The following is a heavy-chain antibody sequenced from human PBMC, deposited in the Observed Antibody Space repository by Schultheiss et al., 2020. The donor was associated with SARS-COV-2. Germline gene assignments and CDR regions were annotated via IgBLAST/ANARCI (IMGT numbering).Heavy chain of an antibody. J-gene: IGHJ4*02. CDR3: ARENPEGYANDY. D-gene: IGHD1-14*01. V-gene: IGHV4-61*01. CDR1: GGSIRSSSYY. Sequence: SQTLSLTCTVSGGSIRSSSYYWSWIRQPPGKGLEWIGYIYYSGSTNYNPSLKSRVTISVDTSKNQFSLKLSSVTAADTAVYYCARENPEGYANDYWGQGTLVTVAS. CDR2: IYYSGST.